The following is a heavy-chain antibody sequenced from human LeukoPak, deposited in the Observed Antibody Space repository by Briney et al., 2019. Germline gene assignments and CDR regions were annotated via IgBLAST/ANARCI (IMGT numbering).Heavy chain of an antibody. J-gene: IGHJ6*02. V-gene: IGHV4-4*07. D-gene: IGHD2-2*01. CDR2: MYSSGST. Sequence: SETLSLTCTVSGASISGSYWNWIRQPAGKGLEWIGRMYSSGSTNYNPSLQSRVTMSVDTSKNQISLKLSSVTAADTAVYYCARESGGVVPAAAIRYGMDVWGQGTTVTVSS. CDR1: GASISGSY. CDR3: ARESGGVVPAAAIRYGMDV.